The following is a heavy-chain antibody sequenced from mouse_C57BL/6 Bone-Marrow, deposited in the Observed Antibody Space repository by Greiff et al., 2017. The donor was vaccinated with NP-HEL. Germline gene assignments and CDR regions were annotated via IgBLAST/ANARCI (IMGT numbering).Heavy chain of an antibody. CDR2: IYPSDSET. Sequence: VQLQQPGAELVRPGYSVKLSCKASGYTFTSYWMDWVKQRPGQGLEWIGNIYPSDSETHYNQKFKDKATLTVDKSSSTAYMQLSSLTSEDAAVYYCAREVYGKDYWGQGTTLTVSS. V-gene: IGHV1-61*01. D-gene: IGHD2-1*01. CDR1: GYTFTSYW. J-gene: IGHJ2*01. CDR3: AREVYGKDY.